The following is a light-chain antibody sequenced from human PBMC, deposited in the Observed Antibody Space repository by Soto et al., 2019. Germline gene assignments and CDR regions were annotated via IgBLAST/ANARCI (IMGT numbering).Light chain of an antibody. CDR1: QSVSLNY. CDR2: GAS. Sequence: EIVLTQSPGTLSFSPGERATLSCRASQSVSLNYLAWYQQKPGQAPRLLIYGASSRATGIPDRFSGSGSGTDFTLTIRGLEPEDFAVYYCQQYGNSLLTFGGGTKVEI. CDR3: QQYGNSLLT. V-gene: IGKV3-20*01. J-gene: IGKJ4*01.